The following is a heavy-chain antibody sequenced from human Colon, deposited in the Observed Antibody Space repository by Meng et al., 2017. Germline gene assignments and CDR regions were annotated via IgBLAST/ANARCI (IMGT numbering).Heavy chain of an antibody. V-gene: IGHV1-18*01. Sequence: VQLVQSGAEVKKPGASVKVSCKTSGYSFTSYDITWVRQAPGQGLEWMGWISVYNGNTNYAQKFQGRVTMTTGTSTSTAYMELRSLRSDDTAVYYCARNYYDSSGYYYGYWGQGTLVTVSS. CDR2: ISVYNGNT. D-gene: IGHD3-22*01. CDR1: GYSFTSYD. J-gene: IGHJ4*02. CDR3: ARNYYDSSGYYYGY.